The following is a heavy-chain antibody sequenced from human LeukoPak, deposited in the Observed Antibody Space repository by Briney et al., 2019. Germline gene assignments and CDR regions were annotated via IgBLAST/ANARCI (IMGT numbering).Heavy chain of an antibody. CDR3: ARQNPMTDFDY. V-gene: IGHV1-46*01. D-gene: IGHD2-21*02. CDR1: GYTFTSYY. J-gene: IGHJ4*02. CDR2: INPSGGST. Sequence: GASVKVSCKASGYTFTSYYMHWVRQAPGQGLEWMGIINPSGGSTSYAQKFQGRVTITRDTSASTAYMELSSLRSEDMAVYYCARQNPMTDFDYWGQGTLVTVSS.